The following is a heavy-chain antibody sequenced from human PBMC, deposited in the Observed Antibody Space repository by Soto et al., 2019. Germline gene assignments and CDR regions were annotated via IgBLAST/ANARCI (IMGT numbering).Heavy chain of an antibody. CDR2: ISAYNGNT. V-gene: IGHV1-18*01. CDR3: AREVEMAIMPHELGGTGMDV. D-gene: IGHD2-21*01. Sequence: GASVKVSCKASGYTFTSYGISWVRQAPGQGLEWMGWISAYNGNTNYAQKLQGRVTMTTDTSTSTAYMELRSLRSDDTAVYYCAREVEMAIMPHELGGTGMDVWGQGIMVTVSS. J-gene: IGHJ6*02. CDR1: GYTFTSYG.